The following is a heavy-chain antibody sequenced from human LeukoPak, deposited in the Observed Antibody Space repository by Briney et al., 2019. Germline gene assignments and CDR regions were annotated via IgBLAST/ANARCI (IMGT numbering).Heavy chain of an antibody. J-gene: IGHJ4*02. CDR3: ARTDYVWGSYRYLDY. V-gene: IGHV4-61*02. CDR1: GGSISSGSYY. CDR2: IYTSGST. D-gene: IGHD3-16*02. Sequence: SATLSLTCTVSGGSISSGSYYWSWIRQPAGKGREWIGRIYTSGSTNYNPSLKSRATISVDTSKNQFSLKLSSVTAADTAVYYCARTDYVWGSYRYLDYWGQGTPVTVSS.